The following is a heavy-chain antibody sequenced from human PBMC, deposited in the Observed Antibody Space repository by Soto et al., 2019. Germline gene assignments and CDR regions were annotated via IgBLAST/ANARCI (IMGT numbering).Heavy chain of an antibody. CDR2: VSAYNGNT. CDR3: ARASGSSYWFVP. V-gene: IGHV1-18*01. J-gene: IGHJ5*02. CDR1: GYTFTSYG. Sequence: QVQLVQSGAEVKKPGASVKVSCKGSGYTFTSYGISWVRQAPGQGLEWMGWVSAYNGNTNYAQKIPGRVTITTDTPTSTPYMGLSSLRSDDTAVYYCARASGSSYWFVPWAQGTLGPVSS. D-gene: IGHD1-26*01.